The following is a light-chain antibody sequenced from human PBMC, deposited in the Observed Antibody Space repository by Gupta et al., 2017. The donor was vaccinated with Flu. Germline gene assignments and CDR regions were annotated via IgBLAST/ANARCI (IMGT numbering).Light chain of an antibody. Sequence: GTLCLSPGERATLSCRAIQSVDRDCLAWYQQKPGQAPRLLIHGVFNRATGIPDRFSGSGSGANFTLTISRLEPEDFAVYHCQQYSSSPLTFGGGTKVEIK. J-gene: IGKJ4*01. CDR1: QSVDRDC. CDR2: GVF. V-gene: IGKV3-20*01. CDR3: QQYSSSPLT.